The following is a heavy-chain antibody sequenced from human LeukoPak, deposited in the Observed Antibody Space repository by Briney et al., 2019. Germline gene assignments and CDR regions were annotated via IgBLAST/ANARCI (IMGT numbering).Heavy chain of an antibody. CDR1: GFTFSSYA. Sequence: QSGRSLRLSCAASGFTFSSYAMHWVRQAPGKGLEWVAVITYDGSNKHYADSVKGRFTISRDNSKNTLYLQMNSLRAEDTAVYYCARSIVVVPAATLDYWGQGTLVTVSS. CDR2: ITYDGSNK. D-gene: IGHD2-2*01. J-gene: IGHJ4*02. CDR3: ARSIVVVPAATLDY. V-gene: IGHV3-30*01.